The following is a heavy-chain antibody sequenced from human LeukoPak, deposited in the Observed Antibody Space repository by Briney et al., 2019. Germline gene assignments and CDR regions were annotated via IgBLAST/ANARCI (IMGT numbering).Heavy chain of an antibody. CDR3: AKGHRSSSSFFDS. CDR1: GFTFSNAW. D-gene: IGHD6-19*01. V-gene: IGHV3-23*01. Sequence: GGSLRLSCAASGFTFSNAWMSWVRQAPGRGLEWVSAINGRGDDTYYPDSVKGRFTISRDNSNNTLYLQMNSLRAEDTAVYYCAKGHRSSSSFFDSWGQGILVTVSS. CDR2: INGRGDDT. J-gene: IGHJ4*02.